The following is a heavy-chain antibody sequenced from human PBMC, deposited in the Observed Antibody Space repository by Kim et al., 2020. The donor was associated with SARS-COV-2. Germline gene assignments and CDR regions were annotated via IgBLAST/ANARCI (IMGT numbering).Heavy chain of an antibody. CDR1: GFSLGEYW. J-gene: IGHJ4*02. V-gene: IGHV3-7*01. CDR3: ARWTSTSYY. Sequence: GGSLRLSCAASGFSLGEYWMNWVRQAPGKGLEWVANIKQDGTDKHYVDSVKGRFTISRDNAKNSLYLQMNSLRAEDTAVYYCARWTSTSYYWGQGTLVTVSS. D-gene: IGHD2-2*01. CDR2: IKQDGTDK.